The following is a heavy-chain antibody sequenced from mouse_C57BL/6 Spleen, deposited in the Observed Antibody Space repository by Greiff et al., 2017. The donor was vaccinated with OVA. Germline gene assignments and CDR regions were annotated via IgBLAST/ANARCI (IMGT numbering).Heavy chain of an antibody. D-gene: IGHD1-1*02. CDR3: TRYPYGPYFDY. CDR2: IDPETGGT. CDR1: GYTFTDYE. V-gene: IGHV1-15*01. Sequence: LQESGAELVRPGASVTLSCKASGYTFTDYEMHWVKQTPVHGLEWIGAIDPETGGTAYNQKFKGKAILTADKSSSTAYMELRSLTSEDSAVYYCTRYPYGPYFDYWGQGTTLTVSS. J-gene: IGHJ2*01.